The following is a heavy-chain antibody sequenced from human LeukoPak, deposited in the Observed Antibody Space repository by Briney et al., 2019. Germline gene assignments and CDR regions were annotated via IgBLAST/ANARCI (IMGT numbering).Heavy chain of an antibody. Sequence: GGSLRLSCAASGFTFSSYAMSWVRQAPGKGLEWVSAISGSGGSTYYADSVKGRFTISRDNSKNTLYLQMNSLRAEDTAVYSCARDLVGDYSYYYXXXGMDVWGHGTTVTVSS. CDR2: ISGSGGST. CDR3: ARDLVGDYSYYYXXXGMDV. CDR1: GFTFSSYA. J-gene: IGHJ6*02. V-gene: IGHV3-23*01. D-gene: IGHD4-17*01.